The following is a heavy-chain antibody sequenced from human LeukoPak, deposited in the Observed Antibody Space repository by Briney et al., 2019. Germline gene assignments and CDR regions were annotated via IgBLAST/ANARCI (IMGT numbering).Heavy chain of an antibody. V-gene: IGHV3-21*01. CDR3: AGAPTFYYDSSGYSPFFDY. Sequence: GGSLRLSCAASGFTVSSNYMSWVRQAPGKGLGWVSSISSTSSYIYYADSVKGRFTISRDNAKNSLYLQMNSLRAEDTAVYYCAGAPTFYYDSSGYSPFFDYWGQGTLVTVSS. CDR1: GFTVSSNY. D-gene: IGHD3-22*01. J-gene: IGHJ4*02. CDR2: ISSTSSYI.